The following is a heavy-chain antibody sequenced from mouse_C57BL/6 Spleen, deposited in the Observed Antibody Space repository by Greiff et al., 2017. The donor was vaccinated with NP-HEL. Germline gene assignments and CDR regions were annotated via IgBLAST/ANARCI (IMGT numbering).Heavy chain of an antibody. D-gene: IGHD4-1*01. CDR3: ASNWAAWFAY. CDR2: IDPSDSYT. Sequence: QVQLQQPGAELVKPGASVKLSCKASGYTFTSYWMQWVKQRPGQGLEWIGEIDPSDSYTNYNQKFKGQATLTVDTSSSTAYMQLSSLTSEDSAVYYCASNWAAWFAYWGQGTLVTVAA. J-gene: IGHJ3*01. CDR1: GYTFTSYW. V-gene: IGHV1-50*01.